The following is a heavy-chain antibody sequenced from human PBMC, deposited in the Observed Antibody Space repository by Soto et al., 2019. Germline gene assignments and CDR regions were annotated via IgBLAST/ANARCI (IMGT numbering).Heavy chain of an antibody. J-gene: IGHJ4*02. CDR1: GYTFTSYG. CDR2: ISAYNGNT. V-gene: IGHV1-18*01. Sequence: ASVKVSCKASGYTFTSYGISWVRQAPGQGLEWMGWISAYNGNTNYAQKLQGRVIMTTDTSTSTAYMELRSLRSDDTAVYYCASSPVDTAGVQYFDYWGQGTLVTVSS. CDR3: ASSPVDTAGVQYFDY. D-gene: IGHD5-18*01.